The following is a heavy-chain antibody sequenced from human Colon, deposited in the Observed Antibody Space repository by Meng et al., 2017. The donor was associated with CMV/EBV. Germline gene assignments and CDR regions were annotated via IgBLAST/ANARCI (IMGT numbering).Heavy chain of an antibody. CDR2: ISSSSSRE. D-gene: IGHD5-18*01. V-gene: IGHV3-21*04. J-gene: IGHJ4*02. CDR3: AKSLVDTAMDLDY. Sequence: GGSLRLSCAASGFTFNTYSMVWVRQAPGEGLEWVSSISSSSSREYYADSVKGRFIISRDNAKGSLYLQMNSLRAEDTAVYYCAKSLVDTAMDLDYWGQGMLVTVSS. CDR1: GFTFNTYS.